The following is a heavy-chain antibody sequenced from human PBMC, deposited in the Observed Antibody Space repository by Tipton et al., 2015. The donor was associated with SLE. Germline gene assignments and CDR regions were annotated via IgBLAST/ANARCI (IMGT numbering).Heavy chain of an antibody. V-gene: IGHV4-39*07. D-gene: IGHD1-14*01. J-gene: IGHJ3*02. CDR1: GGSISSSSYY. CDR2: IYHSGST. CDR3: AREITGTTTDAFDI. Sequence: TLSLTCTVSGGSISSSSYYWGWIRQPPGKGLEWIGGIYHSGSTYYNPSLKSRVTISVDRSKNQFSLKLSSVTAADTAVYYCAREITGTTTDAFDIWGQGTMVTVSS.